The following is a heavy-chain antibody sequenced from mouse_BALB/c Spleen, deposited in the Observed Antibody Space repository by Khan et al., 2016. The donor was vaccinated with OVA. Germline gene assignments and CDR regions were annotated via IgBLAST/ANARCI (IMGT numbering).Heavy chain of an antibody. Sequence: EVELVESGGGLVQPGGSRKLSCAASGFTFSGFGMHWVRQAPEKGLEWVAYISSDSRTIYYADTVKGRFTISRDNPKNTLFLQMTSLRSEDTAMYFCARTGYYYFDYWGQGTTLTVSS. D-gene: IGHD2-3*01. J-gene: IGHJ2*01. CDR2: ISSDSRTI. CDR3: ARTGYYYFDY. V-gene: IGHV5-17*02. CDR1: GFTFSGFG.